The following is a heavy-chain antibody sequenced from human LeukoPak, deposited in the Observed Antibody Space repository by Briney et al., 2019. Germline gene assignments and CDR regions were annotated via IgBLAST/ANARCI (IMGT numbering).Heavy chain of an antibody. CDR1: GFSFSTYA. J-gene: IGHJ4*02. Sequence: PGGSLRLSCAASGFSFSTYAMSWVRQAPGKGLEWVSAISGSGGSTYYADSVKGRFTISRDNSKNTLYLQMNSLRAEDTAVYYCAKDELSFRIAYYFDYWGQGTLVTVSS. V-gene: IGHV3-23*01. CDR3: AKDELSFRIAYYFDY. D-gene: IGHD3-16*02. CDR2: ISGSGGST.